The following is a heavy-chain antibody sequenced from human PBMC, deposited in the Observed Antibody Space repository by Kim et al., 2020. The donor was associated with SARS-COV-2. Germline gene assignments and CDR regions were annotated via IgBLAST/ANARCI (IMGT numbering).Heavy chain of an antibody. V-gene: IGHV3-74*01. CDR3: ARPGGVV. Sequence: GGSLRLSCAASGFTFSSNWMDWVRQAPGKGLDWVSRINTDGSGTSYAASVKGRFTISRDNAKNTLYLQMNSLRAEDTAVYYCARPGGVVWGQGTTVTDSS. CDR1: GFTFSSNW. CDR2: INTDGSGT. D-gene: IGHD3-16*01. J-gene: IGHJ6*02.